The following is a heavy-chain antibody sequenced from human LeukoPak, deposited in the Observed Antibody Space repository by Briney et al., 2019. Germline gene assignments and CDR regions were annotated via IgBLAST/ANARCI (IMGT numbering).Heavy chain of an antibody. CDR1: GGSISSYY. J-gene: IGHJ6*02. V-gene: IGHV4-4*07. Sequence: LETLSLTCTVPGGSISSYYWSWIRQPAGKGLEWIGRIYTSGSTNYNPSLKSRVTMSVDTSKNQFSLKLSSVTAADTAVYYCARDNYYDSSGYSLYYYYYGMDVWGQGTTVTVSS. CDR2: IYTSGST. D-gene: IGHD3-22*01. CDR3: ARDNYYDSSGYSLYYYYYGMDV.